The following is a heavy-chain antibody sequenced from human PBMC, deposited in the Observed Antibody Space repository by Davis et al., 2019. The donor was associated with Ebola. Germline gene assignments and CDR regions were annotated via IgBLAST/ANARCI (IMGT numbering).Heavy chain of an antibody. D-gene: IGHD2-15*01. V-gene: IGHV4-4*02. CDR3: ARGYCSGGSCYDYYYGMDV. Sequence: SETLSLTCAVSGGSISSSNWWSWVRQPPGKGLEWIGEIYHSGSTNYNPSLKSRVTISVDKSKNQFSLKLSSVTAADMAVYYCARGYCSGGSCYDYYYGMDVWGQGTTVTVSS. CDR2: IYHSGST. CDR1: GGSISSSNW. J-gene: IGHJ6*02.